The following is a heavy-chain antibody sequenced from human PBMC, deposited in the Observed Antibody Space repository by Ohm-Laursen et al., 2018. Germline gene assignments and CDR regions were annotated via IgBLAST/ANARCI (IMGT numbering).Heavy chain of an antibody. J-gene: IGHJ4*02. CDR3: ARGIVRGVTGPDY. V-gene: IGHV3-66*01. CDR2: INTEDQT. D-gene: IGHD1-14*01. Sequence: GSLRLSCSASGFIVTSNHMSWVRQAPGKGLEWVSVINTEDQTFYLNSVKGRFSISRDNSKNTVYLQMNSLRVEDTAVYYCARGIVRGVTGPDYWGQGTLVTVSS. CDR1: GFIVTSNH.